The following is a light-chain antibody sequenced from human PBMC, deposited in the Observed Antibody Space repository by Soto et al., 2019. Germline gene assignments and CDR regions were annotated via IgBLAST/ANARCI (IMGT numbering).Light chain of an antibody. V-gene: IGKV3-20*01. Sequence: IVLTQSPGTLSLSPGERATLYCRTSQSVSNTYVAWYQQKPGQAPRLLIYDTSSRVTGIPDRFSGGGSGTDFTLTISRLEPEDFAVFYCQQYGTSEIIFGQGTRLEIK. CDR3: QQYGTSEII. J-gene: IGKJ5*01. CDR2: DTS. CDR1: QSVSNTY.